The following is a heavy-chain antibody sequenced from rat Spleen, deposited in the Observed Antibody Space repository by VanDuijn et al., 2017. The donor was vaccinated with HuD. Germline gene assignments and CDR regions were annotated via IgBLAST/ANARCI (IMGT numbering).Heavy chain of an antibody. J-gene: IGHJ4*01. CDR1: GYSITSSYR. CDR3: ARLRWDVMDA. D-gene: IGHD1-5*01. CDR2: INSAGST. V-gene: IGHV3-3*01. Sequence: EVQLQESGPGLVKPSQSLSLTCSVTGYSITSSYRWNWIRKFPGNKLEWMGYINSAGSTNYNPSLKSRISLTRDTSKNQFFLQVNSVTTEDTATYYCARLRWDVMDAWGQGASVTVSS.